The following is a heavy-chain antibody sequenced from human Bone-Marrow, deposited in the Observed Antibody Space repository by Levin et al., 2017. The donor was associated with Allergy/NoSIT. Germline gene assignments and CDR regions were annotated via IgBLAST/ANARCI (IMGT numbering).Heavy chain of an antibody. D-gene: IGHD2-15*01. V-gene: IGHV1-2*02. CDR3: ARGFYCSGGSCYSAYYYGMDV. Sequence: ASVKVSCKASGYTFTGYYMHWVRQAPGQGLEWMGWINPNSGGTNYAQKFQGRVTMTRDTSISTAYMELSRLRSDDTAVYYCARGFYCSGGSCYSAYYYGMDVWGQGTTVTVSS. CDR1: GYTFTGYY. CDR2: INPNSGGT. J-gene: IGHJ6*02.